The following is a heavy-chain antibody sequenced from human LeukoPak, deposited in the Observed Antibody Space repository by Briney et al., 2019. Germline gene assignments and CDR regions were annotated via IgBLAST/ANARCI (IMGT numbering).Heavy chain of an antibody. CDR2: ISGSGGST. Sequence: GGSLRLSCAASGFTFSSYAMSWVRQAPGKGLEWVSAISGSGGSTYYADSVKGRFTISRDNSKNTLYLQMNSLRAEDTAVYYCARDRGYQLLPADYWGQGTLVTVSS. CDR3: ARDRGYQLLPADY. D-gene: IGHD2-2*01. CDR1: GFTFSSYA. J-gene: IGHJ4*02. V-gene: IGHV3-23*01.